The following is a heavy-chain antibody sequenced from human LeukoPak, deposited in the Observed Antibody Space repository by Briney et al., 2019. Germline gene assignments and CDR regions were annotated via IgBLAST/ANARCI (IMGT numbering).Heavy chain of an antibody. V-gene: IGHV4-39*01. CDR2: IYYSGST. J-gene: IGHJ4*02. CDR3: ARVGYSYAYYFDY. Sequence: SETLSLTCTVSGGSISSSNYYWGWIRQPRGKGLEWIGSIYYSGSTYYNPSLKSRVTISVDTSKNQFSLKLSSVTAADTAVYYCARVGYSYAYYFDYWGQGTLLSVSS. D-gene: IGHD5-18*01. CDR1: GGSISSSNYY.